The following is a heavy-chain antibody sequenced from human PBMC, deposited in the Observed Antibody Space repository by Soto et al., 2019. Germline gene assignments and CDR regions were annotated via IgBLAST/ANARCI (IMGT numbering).Heavy chain of an antibody. J-gene: IGHJ4*02. V-gene: IGHV3-30*18. CDR3: AKGDCTNGVCGTLDY. CDR1: GFTFSSYG. Sequence: GGSLRLSCAASGFTFSSYGMHWVRQAPGKGLEWVAVISYDGSNKYYADSVKGRFTITRDNSKNTLYLQMNSLRAEDTAVYYCAKGDCTNGVCGTLDYWGQGTLVTVSS. CDR2: ISYDGSNK. D-gene: IGHD2-8*01.